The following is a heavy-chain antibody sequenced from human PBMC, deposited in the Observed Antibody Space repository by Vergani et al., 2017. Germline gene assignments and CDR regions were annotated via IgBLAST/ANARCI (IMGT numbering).Heavy chain of an antibody. J-gene: IGHJ6*03. D-gene: IGHD1-1*01. Sequence: QVQLVQSGAEVKKPGASVKVSCKASGYTFTSYDINWVRQATGQGLEWMGWMSPNSGKTGYAQKFQGRVTFTRNTSISTAYMEVSSLRSEDTAVYYCARGRVQSWRLSYYYYMDVWGKGTTVTVSS. V-gene: IGHV1-8*01. CDR3: ARGRVQSWRLSYYYYMDV. CDR1: GYTFTSYD. CDR2: MSPNSGKT.